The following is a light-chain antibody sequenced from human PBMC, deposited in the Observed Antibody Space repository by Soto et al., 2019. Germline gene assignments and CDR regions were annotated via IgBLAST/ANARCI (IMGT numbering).Light chain of an antibody. CDR2: RDN. V-gene: IGLV1-47*01. Sequence: QSVLTQPPSASGTPGQRVTISCSGSSSNIGINYVYWYQRLPGTAPKLLIQRDNQRPSGVPDRFSGSKSGTSASLAVSGLRSEDEADYYCSSYAGRTLYVFGTGTKLTVL. J-gene: IGLJ1*01. CDR3: SSYAGRTLYV. CDR1: SSNIGINY.